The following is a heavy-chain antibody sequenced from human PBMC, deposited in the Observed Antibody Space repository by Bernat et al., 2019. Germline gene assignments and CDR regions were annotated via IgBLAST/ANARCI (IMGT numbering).Heavy chain of an antibody. CDR1: GFTFSSYY. J-gene: IGHJ5*02. V-gene: IGHV3-7*03. CDR3: ARGGLTNSQLIDL. CDR2: IKQDGSRR. Sequence: EVQLVESGGGLVQPGGSLRLSCAASGFTFSSYYMNWVRQAPGKGLEWVANIKQDGSRREYVDSVKGRFTISRDNAKNSLSLQVDSLRAEDTAAYYCARGGLTNSQLIDLWGQGTLVTVSS. D-gene: IGHD2-2*01.